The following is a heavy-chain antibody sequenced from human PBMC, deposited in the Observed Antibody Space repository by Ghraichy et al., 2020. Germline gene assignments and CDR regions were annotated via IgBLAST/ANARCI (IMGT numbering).Heavy chain of an antibody. V-gene: IGHV3-23*01. J-gene: IGHJ5*02. Sequence: GGSLRLSCAASGFTFSSYAMSWVRQAPGKGLEWVSAISGSGGSTYYADSVKGRFTISRDNSKNTLYLQMNSLRAEDTAVYYCAKDRTPQWIQLWLIGPLDPWGQGTLVTVSS. D-gene: IGHD5-18*01. CDR3: AKDRTPQWIQLWLIGPLDP. CDR1: GFTFSSYA. CDR2: ISGSGGST.